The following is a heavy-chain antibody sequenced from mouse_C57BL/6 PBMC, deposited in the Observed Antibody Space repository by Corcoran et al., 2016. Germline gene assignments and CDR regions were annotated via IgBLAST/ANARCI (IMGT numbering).Heavy chain of an antibody. CDR2: INTYSGVP. CDR3: ARGSNWYFDV. V-gene: IGHV9-3*01. J-gene: IGHJ1*03. D-gene: IGHD1-1*01. CDR1: GYTFTTYV. Sequence: QIQLVQSGPELKRPGETVKISCKTSGYTFTTYVMSWWRQATGKGLKWMAWINTYSGVPTYADDFKGRFAFSLETSASTAYLQINNLKNEDTATYFCARGSNWYFDVCGTGTTVTVSS.